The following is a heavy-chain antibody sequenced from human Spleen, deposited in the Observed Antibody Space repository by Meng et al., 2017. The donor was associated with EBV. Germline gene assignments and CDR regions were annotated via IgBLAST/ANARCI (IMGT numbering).Heavy chain of an antibody. V-gene: IGHV6-1*01. D-gene: IGHD1-26*01. Sequence: QVQLQPSGPGLVKPSQTLSLTCAISGDSVSGNNAAWNWIRQSPSRGLEWLGRTYYRSNWYNDYAVSLRSRLTINPDTSKNQFSLQLRSVTPEDTAVYYCTRTPHSSADWFDPWGQGTLVTVSS. J-gene: IGHJ5*02. CDR2: TYYRSNWYN. CDR1: GDSVSGNNAA. CDR3: TRTPHSSADWFDP.